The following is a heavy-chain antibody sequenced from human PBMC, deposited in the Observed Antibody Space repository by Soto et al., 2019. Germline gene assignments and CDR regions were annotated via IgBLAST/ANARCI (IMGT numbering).Heavy chain of an antibody. D-gene: IGHD6-13*01. CDR1: GFTFSNAW. CDR3: TTIIAAAGYYYYGMDV. V-gene: IGHV3-15*01. J-gene: IGHJ6*02. CDR2: IKSKTDGGTT. Sequence: GGSLRLSCAASGFTFSNAWMSWVRQAPGKGLEWVGRIKSKTDGGTTDYAAPVKGRFTISRDDSKNTLYLQMNSLKTEDTAVYYCTTIIAAAGYYYYGMDVWGQGTTVTVS.